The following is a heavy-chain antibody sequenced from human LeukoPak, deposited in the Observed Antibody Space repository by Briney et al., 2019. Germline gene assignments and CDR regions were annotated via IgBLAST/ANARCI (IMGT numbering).Heavy chain of an antibody. D-gene: IGHD3-9*01. Sequence: GGSLRLSCAASGFTVSSNYMSWVRQAPGKGLEWVAVIWYDGSDKYYADSVKGRFTISRDNSKNTLYLQMNSLRAEDTAVYYCAKQPHDILTGSVGGLAYWGQGTLVTVSS. CDR1: GFTVSSNY. CDR2: IWYDGSDK. CDR3: AKQPHDILTGSVGGLAY. V-gene: IGHV3-33*06. J-gene: IGHJ4*02.